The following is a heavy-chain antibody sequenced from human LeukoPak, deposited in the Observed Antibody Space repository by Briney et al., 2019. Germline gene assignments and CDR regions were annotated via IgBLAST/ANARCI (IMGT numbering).Heavy chain of an antibody. V-gene: IGHV5-10-1*01. J-gene: IGHJ5*02. D-gene: IGHD6-13*01. Sequence: GESLRISCKGSGXCFTSYWISWVRQMPGKGLEWMGRIDPSDSYTNYSPSFQGHVTISADKSISTAYLQWSSLKASDTAMYYCARQRGIAAAGPPWGQGTLVTVSS. CDR2: IDPSDSYT. CDR3: ARQRGIAAAGPP. CDR1: GXCFTSYW.